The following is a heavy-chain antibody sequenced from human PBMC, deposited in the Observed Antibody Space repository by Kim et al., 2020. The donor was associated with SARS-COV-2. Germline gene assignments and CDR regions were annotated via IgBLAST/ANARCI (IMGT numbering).Heavy chain of an antibody. V-gene: IGHV3-15*01. Sequence: GGSLRLSCAASGFTFSNAWMSWVRQAPGKGLEWVGRIKSKTDGGTTDYAAPVKGRFTISRDDSKNTLYLQMNSLKTEDTAVYYCTTRITMVRGVISPFDYWGQGTLVTVSS. D-gene: IGHD3-10*01. CDR1: GFTFSNAW. J-gene: IGHJ4*02. CDR2: IKSKTDGGTT. CDR3: TTRITMVRGVISPFDY.